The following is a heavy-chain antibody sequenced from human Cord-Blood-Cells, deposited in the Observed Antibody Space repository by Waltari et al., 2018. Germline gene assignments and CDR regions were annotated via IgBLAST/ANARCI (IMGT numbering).Heavy chain of an antibody. CDR1: GYTFTGYY. D-gene: IGHD5-12*01. Sequence: GAEVKKPGASVKVSCKASGYTFTGYYMHWVRQAPGQGLEWMGWINPNSGGTNYAQKFQGRVTMTRDTSISTAYMELSRLRSDDTAVYYCAREGLFGKRDGYVYWGQEPWSPSPQ. CDR3: AREGLFGKRDGYVY. J-gene: IGHJ4*01. CDR2: INPNSGGT. V-gene: IGHV1-2*02.